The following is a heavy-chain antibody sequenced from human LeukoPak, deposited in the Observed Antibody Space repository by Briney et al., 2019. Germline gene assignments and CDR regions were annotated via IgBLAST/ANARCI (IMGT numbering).Heavy chain of an antibody. CDR3: ARKSSTWPYYYFDY. Sequence: SETLSLTCTVSGGSISSYYWSWIRQPPGKGLEWIGYIYYSGSTNYNPSLKSRVTISVDTSKNQFSLKLSSVTAADTAVYYCARKSSTWPYYYFDYWGQGTLVTVSA. CDR2: IYYSGST. D-gene: IGHD2-2*01. CDR1: GGSISSYY. J-gene: IGHJ4*02. V-gene: IGHV4-59*08.